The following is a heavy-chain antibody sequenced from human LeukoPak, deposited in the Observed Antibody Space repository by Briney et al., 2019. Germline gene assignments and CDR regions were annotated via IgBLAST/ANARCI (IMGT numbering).Heavy chain of an antibody. J-gene: IGHJ3*02. V-gene: IGHV3-23*01. CDR3: AKAYCSGGSCYRPPYDAFDI. D-gene: IGHD2-15*01. Sequence: PGGSLRLSCAASGFTFSSYAMSWVRQAPGKGLEWVSAISGSGGSTYYADAVKGRFTISRDNSKNTLYLRMNSLRAEDTAVYYCAKAYCSGGSCYRPPYDAFDIWGQGTMVAVSS. CDR2: ISGSGGST. CDR1: GFTFSSYA.